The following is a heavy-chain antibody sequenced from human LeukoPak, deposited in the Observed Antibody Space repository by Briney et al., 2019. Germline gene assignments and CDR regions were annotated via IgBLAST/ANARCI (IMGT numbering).Heavy chain of an antibody. D-gene: IGHD2-15*01. CDR2: ITPIFGTA. V-gene: IGHV1-69*05. CDR1: GGTFSSYA. J-gene: IGHJ3*02. CDR3: ARGRYCSADICTGGDSSDI. Sequence: SVNVSCKASGGTFSSYAISWVRQAPGQGLEWMGGITPIFGTANYAQKFQGRVTITTDESTSTAYMELSSLRSEDTAVYYCARGRYCSADICTGGDSSDIWGQGTMVSVSP.